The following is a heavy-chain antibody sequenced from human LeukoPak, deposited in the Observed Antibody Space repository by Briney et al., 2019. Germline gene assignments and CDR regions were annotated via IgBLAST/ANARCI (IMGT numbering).Heavy chain of an antibody. CDR1: GFTFSSYG. CDR2: IRYDGSNK. J-gene: IGHJ4*02. Sequence: GGSLRLSCAASGFTFSSYGMHWVRQAPGKGLEWVAFIRYDGSNKYYADSVKGRFTISRDNSKNTLYLQMNSLRAEDTAVYYCARGGKRARYYYDSWGQGTLVTVSS. V-gene: IGHV3-30*02. D-gene: IGHD3-22*01. CDR3: ARGGKRARYYYDS.